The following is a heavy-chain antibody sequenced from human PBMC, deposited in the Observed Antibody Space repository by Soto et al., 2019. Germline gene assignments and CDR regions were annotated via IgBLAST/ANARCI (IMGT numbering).Heavy chain of an antibody. D-gene: IGHD1-7*01. CDR1: GGSISSYY. V-gene: IGHV4-59*01. J-gene: IGHJ5*02. CDR3: ARDRGWNYRGWFDP. CDR2: IYYSGST. Sequence: PSDTLSLTCTVSGGSISSYYWSWIRQPPGKGLEWIGYIYYSGSTNYNPSLKSRVTISVDTSKNQFSLKLSSVTAADTAVYYCARDRGWNYRGWFDPWGQGTLVTVSS.